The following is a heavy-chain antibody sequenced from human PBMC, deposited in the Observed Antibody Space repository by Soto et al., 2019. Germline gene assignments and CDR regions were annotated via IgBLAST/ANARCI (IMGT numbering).Heavy chain of an antibody. CDR3: ATPTNGDYGGGDAFDI. CDR1: GYTFTSYG. D-gene: IGHD3-16*01. Sequence: ASVKVSCKASGYTFTSYGISWVRQAPGQGLEWMGWISAYNGNTNYAQKLQGRVTMTTDTSTSTAYMELRSLRSDDTAVYYCATPTNGDYGGGDAFDIWGQGTMVTVSS. V-gene: IGHV1-18*01. CDR2: ISAYNGNT. J-gene: IGHJ3*02.